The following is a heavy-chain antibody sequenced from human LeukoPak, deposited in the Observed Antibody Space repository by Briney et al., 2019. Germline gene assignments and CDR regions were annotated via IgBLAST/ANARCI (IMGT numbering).Heavy chain of an antibody. Sequence: GGSLRLSCAASGFTFSRYSINWVRQAPGKGLEWVSSISSSSSYIYYAEPVKDRFTVFRDNAKNSLYLQMNSLRAEDTAVYYCARDPGPFWSGYPGFSYYYYYMDVWGKGTTVTVSS. CDR1: GFTFSRYS. D-gene: IGHD3-3*01. V-gene: IGHV3-21*01. J-gene: IGHJ6*03. CDR3: ARDPGPFWSGYPGFSYYYYYMDV. CDR2: ISSSSSYI.